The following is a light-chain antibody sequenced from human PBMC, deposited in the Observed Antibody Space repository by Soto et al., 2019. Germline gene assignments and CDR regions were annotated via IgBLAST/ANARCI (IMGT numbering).Light chain of an antibody. CDR3: QQYDSLPRT. CDR1: QSVKNY. V-gene: IGKV3-20*01. CDR2: DAS. Sequence: EIVLTQSPGTLSLSPGERATLSCRASQSVKNYLAWYQQKPGQPPRLLMIDASSRATGIPDRFSGSGSRTDFTLTVSRLEPEDFAVYYCQQYDSLPRTFDQGTKVEIK. J-gene: IGKJ1*01.